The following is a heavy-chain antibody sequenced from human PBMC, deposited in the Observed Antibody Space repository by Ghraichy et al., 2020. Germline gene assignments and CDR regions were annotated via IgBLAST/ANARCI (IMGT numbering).Heavy chain of an antibody. CDR1: GGSISSGGYS. J-gene: IGHJ5*02. D-gene: IGHD3-3*01. Sequence: SETLSLTCAVSGGSISSGGYSWSWIRQPPGKGLEWIGYIYHSGSTYYNPSLKSRVTISVDRSKNQFSLKLSSVTAADTAVYYCARGYDFWSGYYPTVWFDPWGQGTLVTVSS. CDR2: IYHSGST. CDR3: ARGYDFWSGYYPTVWFDP. V-gene: IGHV4-30-2*01.